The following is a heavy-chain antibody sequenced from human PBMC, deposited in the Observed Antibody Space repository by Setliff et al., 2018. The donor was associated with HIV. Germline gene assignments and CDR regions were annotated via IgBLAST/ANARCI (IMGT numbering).Heavy chain of an antibody. V-gene: IGHV3-21*01. CDR2: ISSTSIYK. CDR1: GFTSSRYT. D-gene: IGHD3-16*01. J-gene: IGHJ6*03. CDR3: ARSGGIGNYHWDV. Sequence: GGSLRLSCQASGFTSSRYTMNWVRQAPGKGLEWVSSISSTSIYKYYADSVRGRFTISRDDAKKSLYLQMNSLGAEDTAVYYCARSGGIGNYHWDVWGKGTTVTVS.